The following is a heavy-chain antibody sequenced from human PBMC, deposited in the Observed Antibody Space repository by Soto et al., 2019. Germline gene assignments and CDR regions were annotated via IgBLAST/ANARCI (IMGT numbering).Heavy chain of an antibody. Sequence: SETLSLTCTVSGGSISSYYWSWIRQPPGKGLEWIGYIYYSGSTNYNPSLKGRFTISRDNSKNTFYLQINSLRYEDTAVYYCARGDREDIAVVIGVRPGEYGVDVWGQGTTVTVSS. D-gene: IGHD2-15*01. CDR2: IYYSGST. V-gene: IGHV4-59*01. CDR1: GGSISSYY. CDR3: ARGDREDIAVVIGVRPGEYGVDV. J-gene: IGHJ6*02.